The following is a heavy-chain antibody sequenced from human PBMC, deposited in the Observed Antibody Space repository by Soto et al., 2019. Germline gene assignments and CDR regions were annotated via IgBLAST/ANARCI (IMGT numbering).Heavy chain of an antibody. D-gene: IGHD3-22*01. J-gene: IGHJ6*02. CDR3: ARDKFSRYYYDSSGYFHDYYYGMDV. V-gene: IGHV3-48*02. CDR1: GFTFSSYS. Sequence: QGLARADYGFTFSSYSMNWVLQAPGKGLEWVSYISSSSSTIYYADSVKGRFTVSRDNAKNSLYLQMNSLRDEDTAVYYCARDKFSRYYYDSSGYFHDYYYGMDVWGQGTTVTVSS. CDR2: ISSSSSTI.